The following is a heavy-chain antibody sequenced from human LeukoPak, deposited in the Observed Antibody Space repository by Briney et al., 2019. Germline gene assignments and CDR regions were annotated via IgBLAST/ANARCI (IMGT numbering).Heavy chain of an antibody. D-gene: IGHD1-26*01. CDR1: GGSFSGYY. J-gene: IGHJ3*02. CDR3: ALSGGATTLLGQYAFDI. Sequence: PSETLSPTCAAYGGSFSGYYWSWIRQPPGKGLEWIGEINHSGSTNYNPSLKSRVTISVDTSKNQFSLKLSSVTAADTAVYYCALSGGATTLLGQYAFDIWGQGTMVTVSS. V-gene: IGHV4-34*01. CDR2: INHSGST.